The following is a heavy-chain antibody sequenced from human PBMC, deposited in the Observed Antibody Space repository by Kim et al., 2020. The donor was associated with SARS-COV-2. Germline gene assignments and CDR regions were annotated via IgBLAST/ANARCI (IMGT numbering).Heavy chain of an antibody. CDR1: GFSLSTSGMC. Sequence: SGPTLVNPTQTLTLTCTFSGFSLSTSGMCVSWIRQPPGKALEWLARIDWDDDKYYSTSLKTRLTVSKDTSKNQVVLTMTNMDPVDTATYYCARMRLVAVAYDYWGQGTLVTVSS. J-gene: IGHJ4*02. CDR2: IDWDDDK. CDR3: ARMRLVAVAYDY. V-gene: IGHV2-70*11. D-gene: IGHD6-19*01.